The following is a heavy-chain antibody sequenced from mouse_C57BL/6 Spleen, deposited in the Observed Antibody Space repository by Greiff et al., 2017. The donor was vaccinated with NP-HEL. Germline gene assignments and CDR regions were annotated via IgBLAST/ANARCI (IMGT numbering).Heavy chain of an antibody. D-gene: IGHD4-1*01. CDR3: ARGSLTGAYFDY. V-gene: IGHV1-69*01. Sequence: QVQLKQPGAELVMPGASVKLSCKASGYTFTSYWMHWVKQRPGQGLEWIGEIDPSDSYTNYNQKFKGKSTLTVDKSSSTAYMQLSSLTSEDSSVYYCARGSLTGAYFDYWGQGTTLTVSS. J-gene: IGHJ2*01. CDR1: GYTFTSYW. CDR2: IDPSDSYT.